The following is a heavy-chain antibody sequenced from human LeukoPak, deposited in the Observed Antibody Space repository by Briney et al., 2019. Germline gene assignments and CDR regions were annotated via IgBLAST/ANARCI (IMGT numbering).Heavy chain of an antibody. CDR2: FYYSGST. V-gene: IGHV4-39*07. CDR1: GGSISSSSYY. CDR3: ATLSDWFDP. J-gene: IGHJ5*02. Sequence: SETLSLTCTVSGGSISSSSYYWGWIRQPPGKGLEWIGSFYYSGSTYYNPSLKSRVTISVDTSKNQFSLKLSSVTAADTAVYYCATLSDWFDPWGQGTLVTVSS.